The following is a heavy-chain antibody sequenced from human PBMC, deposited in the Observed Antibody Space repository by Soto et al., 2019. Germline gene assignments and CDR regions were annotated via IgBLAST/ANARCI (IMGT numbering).Heavy chain of an antibody. CDR1: GGSISSSSYY. CDR3: ARVHVMVVAGSTFDY. CDR2: IYYSGST. Sequence: SETLSLTCTVSGGSISSSSYYWGWIRRPPGKGLEWIGSIYYSGSTYYNPSLKSRVTISVDTSKNQFSLKLSSVTAADTAVYYCARVHVMVVAGSTFDYWGHGTLVTVSS. D-gene: IGHD6-19*01. J-gene: IGHJ4*01. V-gene: IGHV4-39*01.